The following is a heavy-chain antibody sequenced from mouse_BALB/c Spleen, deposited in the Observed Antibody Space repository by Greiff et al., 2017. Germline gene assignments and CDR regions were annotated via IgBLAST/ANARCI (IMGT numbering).Heavy chain of an antibody. CDR1: GYTFTSYT. J-gene: IGHJ4*01. CDR2: INPSSGYT. Sequence: VQLQQSGAELARPGASVKMSCKASGYTFTSYTMHWVKQRPGQGLEWIGYINPSSGYTNYNQKFKDKATLTADKSSSTAYMQLSSLTSEDSAVYYCARDYGNSYAMDYWGQGTSVTVSS. D-gene: IGHD2-1*01. V-gene: IGHV1-4*01. CDR3: ARDYGNSYAMDY.